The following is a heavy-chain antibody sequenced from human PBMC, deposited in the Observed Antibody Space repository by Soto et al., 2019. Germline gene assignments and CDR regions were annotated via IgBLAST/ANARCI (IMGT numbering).Heavy chain of an antibody. CDR3: ARDKITGVFYY. J-gene: IGHJ4*02. CDR1: GGSFSGYY. V-gene: IGHV4-34*01. Sequence: PSETLSITCAVYGGSFSGYYWTWIRQPPGTGLEWIGEINHSGSTNYNPSLKSRVTISVDTSKNQFSLKLTSVTAADTAGYYCARDKITGVFYYWGQGTLVTVSS. D-gene: IGHD2-8*02. CDR2: INHSGST.